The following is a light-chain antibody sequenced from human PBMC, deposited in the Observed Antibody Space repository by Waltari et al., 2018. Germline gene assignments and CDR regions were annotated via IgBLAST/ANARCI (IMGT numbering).Light chain of an antibody. CDR2: DVI. CDR3: QVWDGRSDRPV. V-gene: IGLV3-21*02. CDR1: NIGSKS. J-gene: IGLJ3*02. Sequence: SYVLTQPPSVSVAPGETATITWGGANIGSKSVHWYQQKPGPAPVLVVHDVIGGASGSPERFSGSNGTTATLALSRVEAGDEADYFCQVWDGRSDRPVFGGGTKLTVL.